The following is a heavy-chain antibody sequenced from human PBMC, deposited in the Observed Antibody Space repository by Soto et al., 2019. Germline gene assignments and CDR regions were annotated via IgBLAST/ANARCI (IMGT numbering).Heavy chain of an antibody. Sequence: SETLSLTCAVYCGSFSGYYWSWIRQPPGKGLEWIGEINHSGSTNYNPSLKSRVTISVDTSKNQFSLKLSSVTAADTAVYYCARGSLDYSNYPRRGNYYYGMDVWGQGTTVTVSS. CDR1: CGSFSGYY. J-gene: IGHJ6*02. V-gene: IGHV4-34*01. D-gene: IGHD4-4*01. CDR3: ARGSLDYSNYPRRGNYYYGMDV. CDR2: INHSGST.